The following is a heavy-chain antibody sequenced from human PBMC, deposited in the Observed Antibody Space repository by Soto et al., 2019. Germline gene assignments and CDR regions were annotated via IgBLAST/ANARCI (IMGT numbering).Heavy chain of an antibody. J-gene: IGHJ6*02. Sequence: SEILSLTCTVSGASISSSAYYWGWIRQPPGKGLEWIGSIYYSGSTYYNPSLKSRVTISVDTSKNQFSLKLSSVTAADTAVYYCARVFGFGGMDVWGQGTTVTVSS. V-gene: IGHV4-39*07. CDR1: GASISSSAYY. CDR2: IYYSGST. D-gene: IGHD3-10*01. CDR3: ARVFGFGGMDV.